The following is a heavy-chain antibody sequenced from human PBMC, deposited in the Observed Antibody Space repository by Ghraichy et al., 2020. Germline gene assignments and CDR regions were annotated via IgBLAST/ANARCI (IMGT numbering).Heavy chain of an antibody. Sequence: ASVKVSCKASGYTFTAYYMHWVRQAPGQGLEWMGWINPNSGGTNYAQRFQDRAAMTRDTSVTTVYMELSRLRSDDTAVYYCARDYYDSSGYGAFDIWGQGTMVTVSS. V-gene: IGHV1-2*02. D-gene: IGHD3-22*01. CDR2: INPNSGGT. J-gene: IGHJ3*02. CDR3: ARDYYDSSGYGAFDI. CDR1: GYTFTAYY.